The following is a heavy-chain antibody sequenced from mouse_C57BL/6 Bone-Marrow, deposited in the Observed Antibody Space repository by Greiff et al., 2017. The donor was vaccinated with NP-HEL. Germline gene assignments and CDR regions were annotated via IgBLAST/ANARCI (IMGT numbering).Heavy chain of an antibody. CDR2: IYPRSGNT. Sequence: LVESGAELARPGASVKLSCKASGYTFTSYGISWVKQRTGQGLEWIGEIYPRSGNTYYNEKFKGKATLTADKSSSTAYMELRSLTSEDSAVYFCTRRTYYSTVQDFDYWGQGTTLTVSS. CDR3: TRRTYYSTVQDFDY. J-gene: IGHJ2*01. D-gene: IGHD2-5*01. CDR1: GYTFTSYG. V-gene: IGHV1-81*01.